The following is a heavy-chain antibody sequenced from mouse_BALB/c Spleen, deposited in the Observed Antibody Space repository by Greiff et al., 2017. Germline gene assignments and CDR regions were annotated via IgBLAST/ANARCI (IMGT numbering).Heavy chain of an antibody. V-gene: IGHV5-6*01. CDR3: ARLYDYDGDWYFDV. CDR2: ISSGGSYT. D-gene: IGHD2-4*01. CDR1: GFTFSSYG. J-gene: IGHJ1*01. Sequence: EVQLVESGGDLVKPGGSLKLSCAASGFTFSSYGMSWVRQTPDKRLEWVATISSGGSYTYYPDSVKGRFTISRDNAKNTLYLQMSSLKSEDTAMYYCARLYDYDGDWYFDVWGAGTTVTVSS.